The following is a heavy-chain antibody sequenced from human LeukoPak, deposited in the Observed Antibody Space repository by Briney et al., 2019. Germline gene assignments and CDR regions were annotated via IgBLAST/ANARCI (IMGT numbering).Heavy chain of an antibody. D-gene: IGHD3-22*01. CDR2: IYPGDSDT. CDR1: GYSFTSFL. J-gene: IGHJ6*02. CDR3: ARNSWTDYYGSSGFYYGMDV. Sequence: GGALKISCQGSGYSFTSFLIGWVRQMPGKGLGGVGVIYPGDSDTRYSPSFQGQVTISADKSISTAYLQWSSLKASDTAMYYCARNSWTDYYGSSGFYYGMDVWGQGTTVTVSS. V-gene: IGHV5-51*01.